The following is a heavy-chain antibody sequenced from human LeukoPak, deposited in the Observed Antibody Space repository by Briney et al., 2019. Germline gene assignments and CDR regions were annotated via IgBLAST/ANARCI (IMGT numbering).Heavy chain of an antibody. CDR2: ITGSGGST. CDR1: GFXFSNYA. J-gene: IGHJ4*02. Sequence: PGGSLRLSCAASGFXFSNYAISWVRQAPGKGLEWVSAITGSGGSTYYADSVKGRFTIFRDNSKNTLYLQMNSLRAEDTAVYYCAKRPSTILVIDYWGQGTLVTVSS. V-gene: IGHV3-23*01. CDR3: AKRPSTILVIDY. D-gene: IGHD1-26*01.